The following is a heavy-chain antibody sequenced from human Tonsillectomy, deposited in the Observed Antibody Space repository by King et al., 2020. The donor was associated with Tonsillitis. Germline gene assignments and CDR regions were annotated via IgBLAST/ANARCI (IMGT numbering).Heavy chain of an antibody. CDR3: ARRDYYFYGMDV. CDR2: ITTSSSYI. J-gene: IGHJ6*02. D-gene: IGHD3/OR15-3a*01. CDR1: GFTFSKYS. Sequence: VQLVESGGGLVRPGGSLRLSCAASGFTFSKYSMNWVRQAPGKGLEWGSYITTSSSYIYYAESVKGRFTISRDNAKNSLYLQMNSLRADDTAVYYCARRDYYFYGMDVWGQGTTVTVSS. V-gene: IGHV3-21*05.